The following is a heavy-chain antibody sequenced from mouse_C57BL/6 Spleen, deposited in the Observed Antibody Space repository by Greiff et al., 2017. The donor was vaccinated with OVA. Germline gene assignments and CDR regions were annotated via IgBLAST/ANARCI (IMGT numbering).Heavy chain of an antibody. D-gene: IGHD2-14*01. J-gene: IGHJ2*01. CDR2: IDPSDSET. V-gene: IGHV1-52*01. Sequence: QVQLQQPGAELVRPGSSVKLSCKASGYTFTSYWMHWVKQRPIQGLEWIGNIDPSDSETHYNQKFKDKATLTVDKSSSTAYMQLSSLTSEDSAVYYCARQGGTFCFGYWGQGTTLTVSS. CDR3: ARQGGTFCFGY. CDR1: GYTFTSYW.